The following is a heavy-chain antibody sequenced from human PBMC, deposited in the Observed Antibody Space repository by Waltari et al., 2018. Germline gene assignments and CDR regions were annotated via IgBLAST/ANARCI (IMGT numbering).Heavy chain of an antibody. CDR3: AHRHFWSPRDTWTYESHFFNS. J-gene: IGHJ4*02. CDR1: GFSLDSNGVG. V-gene: IGHV2-5*01. D-gene: IGHD1-7*01. CDR2: LYGNDDK. Sequence: QITLKESGPTLVKPTQTLTLTCNFSGFSLDSNGVGVGWIRPPPGKALEWLALLYGNDDKRYSPSLKTRVTITKDTSKNQVVLTMTNMDPVDTATYYCAHRHFWSPRDTWTYESHFFNSWGQGTLVTVSS.